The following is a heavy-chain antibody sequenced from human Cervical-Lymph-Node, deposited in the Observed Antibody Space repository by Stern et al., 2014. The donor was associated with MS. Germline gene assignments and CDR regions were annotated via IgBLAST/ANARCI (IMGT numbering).Heavy chain of an antibody. Sequence: VQLVESAAEVKKPGSSVKVSCKASGGPFRSYAISWVRQAPEQGLEWMGGIIPIFGTANYAQKFQGRVTITADESTSTAYMELSSLRSEDTAVYYCARGELKEGLVRGMDVWGQGTTVTVSS. CDR2: IIPIFGTA. CDR3: ARGELKEGLVRGMDV. CDR1: GGPFRSYA. J-gene: IGHJ6*02. V-gene: IGHV1-69*01. D-gene: IGHD1-26*01.